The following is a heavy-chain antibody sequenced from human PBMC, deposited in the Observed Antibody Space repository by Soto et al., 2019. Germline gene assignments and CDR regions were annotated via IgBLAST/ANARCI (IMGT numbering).Heavy chain of an antibody. V-gene: IGHV3-21*01. CDR3: ARYDSSGYYWPYYYYGMDV. J-gene: IGHJ6*02. CDR2: ISSSSSYI. Sequence: EVQLVESGGGRVKPGGSLRLSCEASGFTLSPYSMNWVRQAPGKGLEGVSSISSSSSYIYYADSGKGRFTISRDNAKNSLYLQMNSLRAEDTAVYYCARYDSSGYYWPYYYYGMDVWGQGTTVTVSS. D-gene: IGHD3-22*01. CDR1: GFTLSPYS.